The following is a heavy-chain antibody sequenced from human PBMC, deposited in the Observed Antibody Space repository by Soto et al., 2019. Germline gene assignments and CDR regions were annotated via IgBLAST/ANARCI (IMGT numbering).Heavy chain of an antibody. Sequence: GGSLRLSCAASGFTFSDHFMDWVRQAPGKGLEWVGQIRNKASGYSTEYAASVKGRFTISRDDSQNSLYLQMNNLKTEDTAVYYCADVGRTSIAVWGQGTTVTVSS. D-gene: IGHD1-26*01. CDR2: IRNKASGYST. CDR3: ADVGRTSIAV. J-gene: IGHJ6*02. V-gene: IGHV3-72*01. CDR1: GFTFSDHF.